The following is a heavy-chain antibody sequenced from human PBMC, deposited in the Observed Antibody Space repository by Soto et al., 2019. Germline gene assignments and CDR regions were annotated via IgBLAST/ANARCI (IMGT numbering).Heavy chain of an antibody. CDR2: INAGSGNT. Sequence: ASVKVSCKASGYTSTNYGMHWVRQAPGQRLERMGWINAGSGNTKYSQKFQGRITITRDTSASTVYMELSSLRSEDTAVYYCANDIMVIPVAKGFDYWGRGALVTVSS. CDR1: GYTSTNYG. J-gene: IGHJ4*02. V-gene: IGHV1-3*01. D-gene: IGHD2-2*01. CDR3: ANDIMVIPVAKGFDY.